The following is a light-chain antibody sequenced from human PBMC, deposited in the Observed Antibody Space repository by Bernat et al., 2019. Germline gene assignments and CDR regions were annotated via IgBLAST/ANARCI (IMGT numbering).Light chain of an antibody. Sequence: DIQMTQSPSTLSASVGDRATITCRASQSISAWLDWYQLKPGKAPKLLIYKASNLESGVPSRLSGSASGTEFTLTISSLQPDDSATYYCQPCNSYITFGQGTRLDIK. CDR3: QPCNSYIT. CDR1: QSISAW. J-gene: IGKJ5*01. V-gene: IGKV1-5*03. CDR2: KAS.